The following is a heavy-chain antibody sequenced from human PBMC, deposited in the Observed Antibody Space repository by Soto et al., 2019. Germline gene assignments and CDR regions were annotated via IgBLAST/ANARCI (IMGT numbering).Heavy chain of an antibody. V-gene: IGHV3-74*01. CDR2: INSDGSSR. Sequence: EVQLVESGRGLVQPGGSLRLSCAASGFTFSSYWMDWVRQAPGKGLVWVSRINSDGSSRSYADSVKGRFTMSRDNAKNTLYLQMNSLRAEDTAVYYCTRAWGGGVDLWGRGTLVTVSS. CDR3: TRAWGGGVDL. J-gene: IGHJ2*01. CDR1: GFTFSSYW. D-gene: IGHD2-15*01.